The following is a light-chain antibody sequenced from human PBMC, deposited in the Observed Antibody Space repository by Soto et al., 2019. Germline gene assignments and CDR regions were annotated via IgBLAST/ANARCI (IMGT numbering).Light chain of an antibody. J-gene: IGKJ4*01. CDR1: QDISNY. V-gene: IGKV1-33*01. CDR2: DAS. Sequence: DIQMTQSPSSLSASVGDRVTITCQASQDISNYLNWYQQKPGKAPKLLIYDASNLETGVPSRFSGSGSGTDFTFTISSLQPEDIATYYCQQYSTYPSLTFGGGTKVDIK. CDR3: QQYSTYPSLT.